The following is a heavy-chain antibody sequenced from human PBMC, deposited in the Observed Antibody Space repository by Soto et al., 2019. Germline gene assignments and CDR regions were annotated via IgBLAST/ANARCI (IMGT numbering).Heavy chain of an antibody. CDR1: GGTFSSYA. D-gene: IGHD7-27*01. CDR3: ARGAGEGYYYGMDV. V-gene: IGHV1-69*12. Sequence: QVQLVQSGAEVKKPGSSVKVSCKASGGTFSSYAISWVRQAPGQGLEWMGGIIPIFGTANYAQKFQGRVTXXAXEXXSTAYMELSSLRSEDTAVYYCARGAGEGYYYGMDVWGQGTTVTVSS. CDR2: IIPIFGTA. J-gene: IGHJ6*02.